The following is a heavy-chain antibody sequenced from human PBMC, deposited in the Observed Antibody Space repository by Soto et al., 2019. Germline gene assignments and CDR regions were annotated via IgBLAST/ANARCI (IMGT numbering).Heavy chain of an antibody. CDR2: ISDDGASI. V-gene: IGHV3-48*03. CDR3: ARENSVQAWLHHFDH. CDR1: GFSFSSFA. Sequence: PGGSLRLSCEASGFSFSSFAMNWVRQAPGRGLEWVSYISDDGASIYYADSLKGRFTISRDNDKNSLSLQMNNLRAEDTAVYYCARENSVQAWLHHFDHCGLGTLVTVSS. J-gene: IGHJ4*02. D-gene: IGHD5-18*01.